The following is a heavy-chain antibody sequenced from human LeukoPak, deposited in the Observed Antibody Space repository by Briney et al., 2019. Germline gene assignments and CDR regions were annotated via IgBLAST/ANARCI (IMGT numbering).Heavy chain of an antibody. D-gene: IGHD2-15*01. V-gene: IGHV3-7*03. CDR1: GFMFGTYW. Sequence: PGGSLRLSCAASGFMFGTYWMSWVRQAPGRGPGWVANIKEDGNMKQYADSVRGRFTISRDNAKSSLYLQMSGLRAEGSAVYYCARDETSGYFVYWGQGTLVTVSS. CDR2: IKEDGNMK. CDR3: ARDETSGYFVY. J-gene: IGHJ4*02.